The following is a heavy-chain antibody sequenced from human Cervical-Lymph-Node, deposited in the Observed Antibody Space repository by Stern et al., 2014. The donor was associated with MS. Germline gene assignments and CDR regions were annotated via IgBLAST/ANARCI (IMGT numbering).Heavy chain of an antibody. CDR2: IIPIFGSP. D-gene: IGHD1-26*01. Sequence: VQLLDSGGEVKQPGSSVKVSCMASGGSFNNHAVSWVRQASGEGLEWMGGIIPIFGSPDYAQKFQGRVTITADESTSTVYMEFSSLRSEDTAMYYCAKGRGSYWFFDLWGRGTLVIVSS. J-gene: IGHJ2*01. CDR1: GGSFNNHA. V-gene: IGHV1-69*01. CDR3: AKGRGSYWFFDL.